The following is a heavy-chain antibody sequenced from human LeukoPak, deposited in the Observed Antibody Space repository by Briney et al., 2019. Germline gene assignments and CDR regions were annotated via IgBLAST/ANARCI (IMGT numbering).Heavy chain of an antibody. CDR3: ASVYYYGSGSATYYFDY. CDR2: ISAYNGNT. D-gene: IGHD3-10*01. Sequence: ASVKVSCKASGYTFTSYGISWVRQAPGQGLEWMGWISAYNGNTNYAQKLQGRVTITTDTSTSTAYMELRSLRSDDTAVYYCASVYYYGSGSATYYFDYWGQGTLVTVSS. V-gene: IGHV1-18*01. CDR1: GYTFTSYG. J-gene: IGHJ4*02.